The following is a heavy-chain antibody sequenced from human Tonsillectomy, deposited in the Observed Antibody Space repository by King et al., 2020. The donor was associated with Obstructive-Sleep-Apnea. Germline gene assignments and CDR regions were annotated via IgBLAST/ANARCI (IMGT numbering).Heavy chain of an antibody. V-gene: IGHV3-48*04. Sequence: VQLVESGGVLVQPGGSLRLLFSASGFTFSCYSMNWFRQAPCKALELVLYISSSNSTIDYADSVKGRFTISRDNAKNSLYLQMNSLRAEATAVHYCARVSSRTPGDYWGQGTLVTVSS. CDR3: ARVSSRTPGDY. CDR2: ISSSNSTI. D-gene: IGHD6-6*01. J-gene: IGHJ4*02. CDR1: GFTFSCYS.